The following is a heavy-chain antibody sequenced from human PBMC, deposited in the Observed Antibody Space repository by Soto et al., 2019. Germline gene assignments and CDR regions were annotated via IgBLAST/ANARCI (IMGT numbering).Heavy chain of an antibody. Sequence: LRLSCAASGFTFSSYGMHWVRQAPGKGLEWVAVIWSDGSNKYYADSVKGRFTIARDNSKNTLYLQMNSLRAEDTAVYYCARQVVVVVASSADAFDIWGQGTMVTVSS. CDR1: GFTFSSYG. D-gene: IGHD2-15*01. CDR2: IWSDGSNK. CDR3: ARQVVVVVASSADAFDI. V-gene: IGHV3-33*01. J-gene: IGHJ3*02.